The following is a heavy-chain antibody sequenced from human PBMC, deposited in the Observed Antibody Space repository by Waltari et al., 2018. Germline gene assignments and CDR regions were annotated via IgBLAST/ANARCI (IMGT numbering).Heavy chain of an antibody. CDR1: GFSISSDA. V-gene: IGHV3-30*01. D-gene: IGHD6-13*01. CDR2: TSYDGSNI. CDR3: AREEAGSHFNS. Sequence: QVHLVESGGGVVQPGRSLLLSCAASGFSISSDAMHWVRQAPGKGLEWGAVTSYDGSNIYYADSVKGRLTISRDNSKNTVYLQMNSLRAEDTAVYYCAREEAGSHFNSWGQGTLVSVSS. J-gene: IGHJ5*02.